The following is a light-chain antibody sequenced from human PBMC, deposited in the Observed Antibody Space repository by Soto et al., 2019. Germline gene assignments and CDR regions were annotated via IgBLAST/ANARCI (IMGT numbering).Light chain of an antibody. Sequence: QSVLTQPASVSWSPGQSITISCTGTSSDVGGYNYVSWYQQHPGKAPKLMIYDVSNRPSGVSNRFSGSKSGNTASLTISGLQAEDEADYYCSSYTSSSTLYGFGTGTKVTVL. V-gene: IGLV2-14*01. CDR3: SSYTSSSTLYG. CDR2: DVS. CDR1: SSDVGGYNY. J-gene: IGLJ1*01.